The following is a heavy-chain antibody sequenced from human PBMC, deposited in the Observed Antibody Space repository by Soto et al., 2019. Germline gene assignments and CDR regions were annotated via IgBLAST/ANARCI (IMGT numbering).Heavy chain of an antibody. V-gene: IGHV4-59*01. J-gene: IGHJ4*02. CDR3: ARVEDYGDYFDY. CDR2: IYDTGPT. Sequence: QPPGWGLDWIGYIYDTGPTNYNPSLKSRVTMSVDTSKNQFSLKLNSLTAADTAVYYCARVEDYGDYFDYWGQGTLVTVSS. D-gene: IGHD4-17*01.